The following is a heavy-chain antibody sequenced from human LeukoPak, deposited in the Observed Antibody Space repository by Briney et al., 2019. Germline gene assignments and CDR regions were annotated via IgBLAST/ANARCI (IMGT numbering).Heavy chain of an antibody. CDR3: AKAWRGYSYGHYFDY. D-gene: IGHD5-18*01. CDR2: ITWNSDTI. V-gene: IGHV3-9*01. Sequence: PGGSLRLSCAASGFTFDDYVMHWVRQAPGKGLEWVSGITWNSDTIAYADSVKGRFTISRDNAKNSLYLQMNSLRAEDTAVYYCAKAWRGYSYGHYFDYWGQGTLVTVSS. J-gene: IGHJ4*02. CDR1: GFTFDDYV.